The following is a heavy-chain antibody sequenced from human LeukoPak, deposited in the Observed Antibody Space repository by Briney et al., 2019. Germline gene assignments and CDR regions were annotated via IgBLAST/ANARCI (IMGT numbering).Heavy chain of an antibody. D-gene: IGHD1-7*01. Sequence: ASVKVSCKTSGYTFTGQYMHWVRQAPGQGLEWMGWINPNSGGTNYAQKFQGRVTLTRDTSISTAYMELSRLRSDDTAVYYCARGEENWNCVDYWGQGTLVTVSS. V-gene: IGHV1-2*02. CDR3: ARGEENWNCVDY. J-gene: IGHJ4*02. CDR1: GYTFTGQY. CDR2: INPNSGGT.